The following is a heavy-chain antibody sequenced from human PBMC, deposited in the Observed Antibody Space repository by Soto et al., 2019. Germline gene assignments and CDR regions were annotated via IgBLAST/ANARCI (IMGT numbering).Heavy chain of an antibody. CDR2: ISYDGSNK. V-gene: IGHV3-30-3*01. CDR1: GFTFSSYA. D-gene: IGHD6-13*01. Sequence: QVQLVESGGGVVQPGRSLRLSCAASGFTFSSYAMHWVRQAPGKGLEWVAVISYDGSNKYYADSVKGRFTISRDNSKNTLYLQMNSLRAEDTAVYYCARVRARQQLGEYFQHWGQGTLVTVSS. CDR3: ARVRARQQLGEYFQH. J-gene: IGHJ1*01.